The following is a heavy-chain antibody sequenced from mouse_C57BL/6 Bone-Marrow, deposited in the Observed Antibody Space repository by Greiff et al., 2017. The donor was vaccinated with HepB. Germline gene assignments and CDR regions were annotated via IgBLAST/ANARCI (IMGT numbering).Heavy chain of an antibody. D-gene: IGHD2-4*01. V-gene: IGHV2-6-1*01. Sequence: QVQLKESGPGLVAPSQSLSITCTVSGFSLTSYGVHWVRQPPGKGLEWLVVIWSDGSTTYNSALKSRLSISKDNSKSQVFLKMNSLQTDDTAMYYCARHGNYDYPYYAMDYWGQGTSVTVSS. J-gene: IGHJ4*01. CDR1: GFSLTSYG. CDR2: IWSDGST. CDR3: ARHGNYDYPYYAMDY.